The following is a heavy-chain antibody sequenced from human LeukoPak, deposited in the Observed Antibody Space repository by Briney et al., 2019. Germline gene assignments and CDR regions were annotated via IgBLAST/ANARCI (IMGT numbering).Heavy chain of an antibody. CDR1: GGTFSSYA. V-gene: IGHV1-69*05. D-gene: IGHD3-3*01. CDR3: ARGPVPGGEWFLYY. CDR2: IIPIFGTA. J-gene: IGHJ4*02. Sequence: GASVKVYCKASGGTFSSYAISWVRQAPGQGLEWMGGIIPIFGTANYAQKFQGRVTITTDESTSTAYMELSSLRSEDTAVYYCARGPVPGGEWFLYYWGQGTLVTVSS.